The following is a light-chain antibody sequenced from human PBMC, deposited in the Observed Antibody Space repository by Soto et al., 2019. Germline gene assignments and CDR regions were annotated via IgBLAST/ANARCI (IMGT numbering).Light chain of an antibody. CDR1: QSILYTPNNNNY. Sequence: DIVMTQSPDSLAVSLGERATINCKSSQSILYTPNNNNYLAWFQQKPGQPPRLLIYWASTRESGVPDRFSGSGSGTDFTLTISSLQAEDVAVYDCQQYYNTFPTFGQGTKVEIK. CDR3: QQYYNTFPT. V-gene: IGKV4-1*01. CDR2: WAS. J-gene: IGKJ1*01.